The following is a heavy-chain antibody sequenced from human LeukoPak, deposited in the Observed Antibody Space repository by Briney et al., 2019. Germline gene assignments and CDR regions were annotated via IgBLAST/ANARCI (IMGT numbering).Heavy chain of an antibody. CDR2: IHNSGTT. V-gene: IGHV4-34*01. D-gene: IGHD3-10*01. CDR3: ARRYYYNLGSFPFDF. J-gene: IGHJ4*02. CDR1: GGPFSGYF. Sequence: SETLSLTCAVSGGPFSGYFWSWIRQSSGKGLEWIGEIHNSGTTNYNPSPNSRVTISEDTSKNQFYLNLSSVAAADTAVYYCARRYYYNLGSFPFDFWGQGTLVTVSS.